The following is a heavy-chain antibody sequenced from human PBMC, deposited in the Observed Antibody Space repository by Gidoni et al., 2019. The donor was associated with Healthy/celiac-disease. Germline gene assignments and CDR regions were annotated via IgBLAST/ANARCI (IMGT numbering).Heavy chain of an antibody. V-gene: IGHV3-7*01. CDR2: IKQDGSEK. J-gene: IGHJ4*02. CDR1: GFPFSSYW. Sequence: EVQLVESGGGLVQPGGSLRLSCSAAGFPFSSYWMSWVRQAPGKGLEWVANIKQDGSEKYYVDSVKGRFTISRDNAKNSLYLQMNRLRAEDTAVYYCAKFSGDWGQGTLVTVSS. CDR3: AKFSGD. D-gene: IGHD3-10*01.